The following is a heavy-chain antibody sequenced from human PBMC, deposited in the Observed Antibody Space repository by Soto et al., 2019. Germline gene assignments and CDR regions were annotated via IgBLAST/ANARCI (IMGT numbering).Heavy chain of an antibody. V-gene: IGHV1-69*12. J-gene: IGHJ6*02. CDR2: IIPIFGTA. CDR3: ARHPVSGSYAYYYGMDV. CDR1: GGTFSSYA. Sequence: QVQLVQSGAEVKKPGSSVKVSCKASGGTFSSYAISWVRQATGQGLEWMGGIIPIFGTADYAQKFQGRVTITADESTSTAYMQLSSLRSEDTAVYYCARHPVSGSYAYYYGMDVWGQGTTVTVSS. D-gene: IGHD1-26*01.